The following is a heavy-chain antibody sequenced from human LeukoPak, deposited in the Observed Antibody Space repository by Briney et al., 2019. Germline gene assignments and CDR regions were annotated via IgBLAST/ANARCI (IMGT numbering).Heavy chain of an antibody. D-gene: IGHD2/OR15-2a*01. CDR2: ISGSGGST. Sequence: GGSLRLSCATSGFTFSSYGMSWVRQAPGKGLEWVSAISGSGGSTYYADSVKGRFTISRENSKNTLYLQMNSLRAEDTAVYYCAKDSAKKYDDYWGQGTLVTVSS. CDR1: GFTFSSYG. J-gene: IGHJ4*02. CDR3: AKDSAKKYDDY. V-gene: IGHV3-23*01.